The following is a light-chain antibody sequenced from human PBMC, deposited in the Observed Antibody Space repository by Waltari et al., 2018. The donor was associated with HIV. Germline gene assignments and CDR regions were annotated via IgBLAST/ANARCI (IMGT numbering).Light chain of an antibody. CDR3: QSADSSGTWV. CDR1: ALPKQY. V-gene: IGLV3-25*03. CDR2: KDS. Sequence: SSELTQPTSVSVSPGQTARSTCSGDALPKQYAYWYQQKPGQAPVLVIYKDSERPSGIPERFSGSRSGTTVTLTIRGVEAEDEADYYCQSADSSGTWVFGGGTKLTVL. J-gene: IGLJ3*02.